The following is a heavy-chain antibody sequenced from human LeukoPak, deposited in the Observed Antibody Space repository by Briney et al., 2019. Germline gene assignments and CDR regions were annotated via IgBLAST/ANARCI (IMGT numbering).Heavy chain of an antibody. Sequence: GGSLRLSCAASGFTFSNAWMSWVRQAPGKGLEWVGRIKSKTDGGTTDYTAPVKGRFTISRDDSKNTLYLQMNSLKTEDTAVYYCTTDRGLVVVPAANQPDDYWGQGTLVTVSS. CDR3: TTDRGLVVVPAANQPDDY. J-gene: IGHJ4*02. D-gene: IGHD2-2*01. CDR2: IKSKTDGGTT. CDR1: GFTFSNAW. V-gene: IGHV3-15*01.